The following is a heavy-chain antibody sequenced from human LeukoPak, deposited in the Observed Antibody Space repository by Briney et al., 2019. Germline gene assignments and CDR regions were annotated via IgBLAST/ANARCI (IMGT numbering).Heavy chain of an antibody. D-gene: IGHD3-22*01. CDR2: IRYDGSNK. CDR3: AKGPTYYYDSSGSNFDY. CDR1: GFTFSSYG. Sequence: GGSLRLSCAASGFTFSSYGMHWVRQAPGKGLEWVAFIRYDGSNKYYADSVKGRFTISRDNSKDTLYLQMNSLRAEDTAVYYCAKGPTYYYDSSGSNFDYWGQGTLVTVSS. J-gene: IGHJ4*02. V-gene: IGHV3-30*02.